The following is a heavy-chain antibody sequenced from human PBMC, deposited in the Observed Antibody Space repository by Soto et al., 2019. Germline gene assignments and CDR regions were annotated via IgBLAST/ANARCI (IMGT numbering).Heavy chain of an antibody. Sequence: EVQLVESGGGLVQPGGSLRLACAASGFSFSSYAMHWVRQAPGKGLEWISYISSSGTTIDYADSVRDRDTTSRDNAQISLYLQVNTLRDDDSAVYFCARDKFSGYDSTPFDYWGQGTLVTVSS. CDR2: ISSSGTTI. CDR3: ARDKFSGYDSTPFDY. CDR1: GFSFSSYA. D-gene: IGHD5-12*01. V-gene: IGHV3-48*02. J-gene: IGHJ4*02.